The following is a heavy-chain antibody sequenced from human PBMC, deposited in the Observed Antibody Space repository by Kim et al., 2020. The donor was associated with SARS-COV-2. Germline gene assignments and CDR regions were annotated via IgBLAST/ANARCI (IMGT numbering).Heavy chain of an antibody. CDR2: ISSSGSYI. D-gene: IGHD3-10*01. J-gene: IGHJ5*02. Sequence: ISSSGSYIYYADSVSGRFTISRDNAKNSLYLQMNSLRAEDTAVYYCARLYTWGQGTLVTVSS. V-gene: IGHV3-21*01. CDR3: ARLYT.